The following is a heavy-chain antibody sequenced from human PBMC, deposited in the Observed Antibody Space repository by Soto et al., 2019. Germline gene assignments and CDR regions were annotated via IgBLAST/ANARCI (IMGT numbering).Heavy chain of an antibody. Sequence: EVQLVESGGGLVQPGGSLKLSCAASGFTFSGSAMHWVRQASGKGLEWVGRIRSKANNYATAYGAAVKGRYTISRDDSKNTAYRQMNSLKSEDKSVYYCTSRDYWGQGTLVTVSS. V-gene: IGHV3-73*02. CDR3: TSRDY. J-gene: IGHJ4*02. CDR2: IRSKANNYAT. CDR1: GFTFSGSA.